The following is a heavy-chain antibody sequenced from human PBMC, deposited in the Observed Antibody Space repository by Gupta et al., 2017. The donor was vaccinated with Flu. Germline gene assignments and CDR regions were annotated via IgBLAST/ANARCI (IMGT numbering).Heavy chain of an antibody. V-gene: IGHV3-23*01. J-gene: IGHJ4*02. CDR2: ISGSGANT. D-gene: IGHD1-26*01. Sequence: FGRFAMSWVRQAPGRGLEWVSTISGSGANTYYADSVKGRFTISRDNSNNSLFLQMNSLRAEDTAVYYCAKDQAPLVGASDYWGQGTLVTVSS. CDR3: AKDQAPLVGASDY. CDR1: FGRFA.